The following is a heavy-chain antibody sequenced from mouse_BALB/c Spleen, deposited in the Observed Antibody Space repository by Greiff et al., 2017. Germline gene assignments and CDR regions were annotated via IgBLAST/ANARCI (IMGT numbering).Heavy chain of an antibody. Sequence: VQLQQSGAELVRSGASVKLSCTASGFNIKDYYMHWVKQRPEQGLEWIGWIDPENGDTEYAPKFQGKATMTADTSSNTAYLQLSSLTSEDTAVYYCNACDGNYLAYWGQGTLVTVSA. J-gene: IGHJ3*01. D-gene: IGHD2-1*01. V-gene: IGHV14-4*02. CDR2: IDPENGDT. CDR3: NACDGNYLAY. CDR1: GFNIKDYY.